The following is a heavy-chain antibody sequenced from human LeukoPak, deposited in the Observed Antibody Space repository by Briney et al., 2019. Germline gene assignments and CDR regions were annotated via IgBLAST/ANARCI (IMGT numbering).Heavy chain of an antibody. V-gene: IGHV3-23*01. J-gene: IGHJ5*01. CDR2: ITGIDGST. D-gene: IGHD3-10*01. CDR3: AKDAVRGSGRINWFDS. Sequence: PGGSLRLSCATSGFTFGSYAMTWVRQAPGKGLEWVSGITGIDGSTYYADSVKGRFTISRDNSKNTLYLQMNSLRGEDTAAYYCAKDAVRGSGRINWFDSWGQGTLVIVSS. CDR1: GFTFGSYA.